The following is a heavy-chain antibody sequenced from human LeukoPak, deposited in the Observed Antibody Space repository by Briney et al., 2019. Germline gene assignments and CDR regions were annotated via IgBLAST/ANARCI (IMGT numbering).Heavy chain of an antibody. J-gene: IGHJ5*02. CDR3: AREGEEAQYNWFDP. V-gene: IGHV4-31*03. CDR2: IYYSGST. D-gene: IGHD3-16*01. CDR1: GGSISSGGYY. Sequence: SETLSLTCTASGGSISSGGYYWSWIRQHPGKGLEWIGYIYYSGSTYYNPSLKSRVTISVDTSKNQFSLKLSSVTAADTAVYYCAREGEEAQYNWFDPWGQGTLVTVSS.